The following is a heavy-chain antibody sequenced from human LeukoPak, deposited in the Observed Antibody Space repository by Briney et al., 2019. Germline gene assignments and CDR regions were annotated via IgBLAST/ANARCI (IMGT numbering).Heavy chain of an antibody. D-gene: IGHD1-26*01. V-gene: IGHV3-23*01. CDR1: GFTFSRYA. CDR3: AKDPHSDDSGPNTNNVDY. Sequence: GGSLRLSCAASGFTFSRYAMSWVRQAPGKGLEWAAGICGSGGSTYYADSVKGRFTISRDNSKNTLYLQMSSLRADDTAVYYCAKDPHSDDSGPNTNNVDYWGRGTLVTVSS. J-gene: IGHJ4*02. CDR2: ICGSGGST.